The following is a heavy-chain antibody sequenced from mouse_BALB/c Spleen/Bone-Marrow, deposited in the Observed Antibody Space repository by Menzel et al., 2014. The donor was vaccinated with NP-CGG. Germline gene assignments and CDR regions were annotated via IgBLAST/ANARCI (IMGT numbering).Heavy chain of an antibody. CDR3: ARHYFDY. CDR2: INPGSGGT. V-gene: IGHV1-54*01. J-gene: IGHJ2*01. CDR1: GYAFTNYL. Sequence: QVQLQQPGAELVRPGTSVKVSCKASGYAFTNYLIEWVKQRPGQGLGWIGVINPGSGGTNYNEKLKGKATLTADKSSSTAYMQLSSLTSDDSAVYFCARHYFDYWGQGTTLTVSS.